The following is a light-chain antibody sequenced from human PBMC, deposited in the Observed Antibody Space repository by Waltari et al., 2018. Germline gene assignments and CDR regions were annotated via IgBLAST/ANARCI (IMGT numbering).Light chain of an antibody. Sequence: AIRITQSPSSLSASTGDRVTITCRASQGISSYLAWYQQKPGKAPKLLIYAASTLQSGVPSRSSGSGSGTDFTLTISGLQSEDFATYYCQQYYSYPQTFGQGTKVEIK. CDR1: QGISSY. CDR2: AAS. CDR3: QQYYSYPQT. V-gene: IGKV1-8*01. J-gene: IGKJ1*01.